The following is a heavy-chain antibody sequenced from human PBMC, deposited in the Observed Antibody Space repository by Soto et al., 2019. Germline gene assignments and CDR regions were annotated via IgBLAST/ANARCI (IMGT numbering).Heavy chain of an antibody. J-gene: IGHJ3*01. V-gene: IGHV1-69*01. CDR3: GSVEKATIGGAFDF. CDR1: GGTFRSYA. D-gene: IGHD3-16*01. Sequence: QVQLVQSGAAVKRPGSSVSVSCKASGGTFRSYAFSWVRQAPGQGLEWMGGILPLFGSSDYAKKFQGRVTITADESASTAYMELSSRTSEDTAVYYCGSVEKATIGGAFDFWCQGTMVTVSS. CDR2: ILPLFGSS.